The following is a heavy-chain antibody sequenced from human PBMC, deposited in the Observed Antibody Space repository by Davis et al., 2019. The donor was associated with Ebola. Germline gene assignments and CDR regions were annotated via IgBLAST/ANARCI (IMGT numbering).Heavy chain of an antibody. D-gene: IGHD5-18*01. J-gene: IGHJ4*02. CDR3: ATLGYSYGNSFDH. CDR2: TYYSGST. CDR1: GASISTHF. Sequence: MPSETLSLTCNISGASISTHFWSWIRQPPGKGLEWIGYTYYSGSTSFSPSLKSRLTVSADTSKNQFSLGLSSVTAADTAVYYCATLGYSYGNSFDHWGQGILVTVSS. V-gene: IGHV4-59*08.